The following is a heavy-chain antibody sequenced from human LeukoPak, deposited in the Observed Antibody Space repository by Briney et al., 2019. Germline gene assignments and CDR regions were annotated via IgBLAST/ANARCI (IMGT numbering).Heavy chain of an antibody. J-gene: IGHJ4*02. D-gene: IGHD4-17*01. CDR3: ARDPDYGDPE. CDR2: ITSSGSIT. CDR1: GFTFSDYY. Sequence: PGGSLRLSCTASGFTFSDYYMSWFRLSPGKGLEWLSYITSSGSITDYADSVKGRFTISRDNAKNTMFLQMNSLRPEDTAVYYCARDPDYGDPEWGQGTLVTVSS. V-gene: IGHV3-11*01.